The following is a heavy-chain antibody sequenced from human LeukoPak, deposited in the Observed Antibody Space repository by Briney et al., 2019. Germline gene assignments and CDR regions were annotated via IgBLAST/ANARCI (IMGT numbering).Heavy chain of an antibody. CDR1: GGSISSSSYY. J-gene: IGHJ6*02. Sequence: SETLSLTCTVSGGSISSSSYYWGWIRQPPGKGLEWIGSIYYSGSTYYNPSLKSRVTISVDTSKNQFSLKLSSVTAADTAVYYCATQGANSSSWYPPFGLYYYYYGMDVWGQGTTVTVSS. CDR3: ATQGANSSSWYPPFGLYYYYYGMDV. V-gene: IGHV4-39*01. D-gene: IGHD6-13*01. CDR2: IYYSGST.